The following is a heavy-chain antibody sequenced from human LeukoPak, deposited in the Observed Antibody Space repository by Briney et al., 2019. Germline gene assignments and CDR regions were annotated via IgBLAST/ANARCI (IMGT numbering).Heavy chain of an antibody. D-gene: IGHD6-6*01. CDR1: GGSISSSSYY. V-gene: IGHV4-39*07. Sequence: SETLSLTCTVSGGSISSSSYYWGWIRQPPGRGLEWIGYIYHSGSTYYNPSLKSRVTISVDRSKNQFSLKLSSVTAADTAVYYCARGAAEQLGDYYYYMDVWGKGTTVTVSS. J-gene: IGHJ6*03. CDR3: ARGAAEQLGDYYYYMDV. CDR2: IYHSGST.